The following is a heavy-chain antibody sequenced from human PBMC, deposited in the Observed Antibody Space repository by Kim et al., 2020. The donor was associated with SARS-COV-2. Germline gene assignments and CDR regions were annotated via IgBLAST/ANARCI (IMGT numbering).Heavy chain of an antibody. CDR1: GGTFSSYA. D-gene: IGHD2-15*01. CDR3: ARVGYCSGGSCYGDLYYFDY. J-gene: IGHJ4*02. Sequence: SVKVSCKASGGTFSSYAISWVRQAPGQGLEWMGGIIPIFGTANYAQKFQGRVTITADESTSTAYMELSSLRSEDTAVYYCARVGYCSGGSCYGDLYYFDYWGQGTLVTVSS. V-gene: IGHV1-69*13. CDR2: IIPIFGTA.